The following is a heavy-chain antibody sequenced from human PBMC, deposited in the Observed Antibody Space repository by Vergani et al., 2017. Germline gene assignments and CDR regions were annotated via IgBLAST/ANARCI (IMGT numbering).Heavy chain of an antibody. V-gene: IGHV3-33*01. Sequence: QVQLVESGGGVVQPGRSLRLSCAASGFTFSSYGMHWVRQAPGKGLEWVAVIWYDGSNKYYADSVKGRFTISRDNSKNTLYLQMNSLRAEDTAVYYCARASDWFDPWGQGTLVTVSS. CDR3: ARASDWFDP. CDR2: IWYDGSNK. J-gene: IGHJ5*02. CDR1: GFTFSSYG.